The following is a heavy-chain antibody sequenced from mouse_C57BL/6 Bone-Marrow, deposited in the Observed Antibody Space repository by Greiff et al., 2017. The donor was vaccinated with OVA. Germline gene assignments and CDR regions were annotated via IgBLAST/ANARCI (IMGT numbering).Heavy chain of an antibody. CDR2: IYPGSGNT. CDR3: ARSGDGTAQDYFDY. V-gene: IGHV1-76*01. CDR1: GYTFTDYY. J-gene: IGHJ2*01. D-gene: IGHD2-1*01. Sequence: VQLQQSGAELVRPGASVKLSCKASGYTFTDYYINWVKQRPGQGLEWIARIYPGSGNTYYNEKFKGKATLTAEKSSSTAYMQLSSLTSEDSAVYFCARSGDGTAQDYFDYWGQGTTLTVSS.